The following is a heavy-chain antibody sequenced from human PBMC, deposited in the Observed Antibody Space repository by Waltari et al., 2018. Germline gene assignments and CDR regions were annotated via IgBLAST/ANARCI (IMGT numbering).Heavy chain of an antibody. V-gene: IGHV3-23*01. Sequence: EVQLLESGGGLVQPGGSLRLSCAASGFTFSSYGMTWVRQATGKGLELVSTISGSGDSTYYADSVKGRFTISRDYSKTTVYLQLNRLRDDDTAVYYCTKDGTPNGIFEMDYWGQGTLVTVSS. J-gene: IGHJ4*02. D-gene: IGHD3-9*01. CDR2: ISGSGDST. CDR3: TKDGTPNGIFEMDY. CDR1: GFTFSSYG.